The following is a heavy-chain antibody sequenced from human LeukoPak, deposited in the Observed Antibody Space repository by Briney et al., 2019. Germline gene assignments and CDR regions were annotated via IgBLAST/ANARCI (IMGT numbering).Heavy chain of an antibody. CDR1: GFTFSSYS. J-gene: IGHJ4*02. Sequence: WGSLRLSCAASGFTFSSYSMNWVRQAPGKGLEWVSSISSSSYIYYADSVKGRFTISRDNAKNSLYLQMNSLRAEDTAVYNCARGSGLAGAVPFDYWGQGTLVTVSS. CDR3: ARGSGLAGAVPFDY. CDR2: ISSSSYI. V-gene: IGHV3-21*01. D-gene: IGHD3-10*01.